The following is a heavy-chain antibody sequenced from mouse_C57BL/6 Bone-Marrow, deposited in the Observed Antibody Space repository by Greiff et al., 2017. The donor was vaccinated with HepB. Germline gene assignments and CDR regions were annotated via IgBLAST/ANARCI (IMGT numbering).Heavy chain of an antibody. CDR2: IYPEDGDT. CDR1: GFNIKDYY. V-gene: IGHV14-1*01. D-gene: IGHD1-1*01. J-gene: IGHJ4*01. Sequence: VQLQQSGAELVRPGASVKLSCTASGFNIKDYYMHWVKQRPEQGLGWIGRIYPEDGDTGYASKFQGKATMTADTSSNTAYLQLSSLTSEDTAVYYCGYYGAMDYWGQGTSVTVSS. CDR3: GYYGAMDY.